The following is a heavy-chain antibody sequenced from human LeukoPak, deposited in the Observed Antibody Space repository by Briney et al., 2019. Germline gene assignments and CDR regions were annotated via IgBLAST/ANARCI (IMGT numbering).Heavy chain of an antibody. V-gene: IGHV3-33*01. CDR2: IWYDGSNK. Sequence: GGSLRLSCAASGFTFSSYGMHWVRQAPGKGLEWVAVIWYDGSNKYYADSVKGRFTISRDSSKNTLYLQMNSLRAEDTAVYYCARDGANWGFNYWGQGTLVTVSS. CDR1: GFTFSSYG. CDR3: ARDGANWGFNY. D-gene: IGHD7-27*01. J-gene: IGHJ4*02.